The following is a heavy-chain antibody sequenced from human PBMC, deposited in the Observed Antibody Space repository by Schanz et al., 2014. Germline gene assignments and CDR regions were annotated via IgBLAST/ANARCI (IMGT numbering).Heavy chain of an antibody. D-gene: IGHD3-10*01. Sequence: QLMQSGSEVRKPGASVKVSCKASGYIFGSHGMTWVRQAPGQGPELMGWINAHTGNTQYAQKFQGRVNMTRDTVTTTVHLELTRLRTDDTAIYYCARVHIATYHYNSPGAFDIWGQGTSDAVSS. CDR2: INAHTGNT. CDR3: ARVHIATYHYNSPGAFDI. V-gene: IGHV1-18*01. J-gene: IGHJ3*02. CDR1: GYIFGSHG.